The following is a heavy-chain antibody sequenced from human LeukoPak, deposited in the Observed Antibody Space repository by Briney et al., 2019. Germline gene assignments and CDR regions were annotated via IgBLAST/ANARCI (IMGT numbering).Heavy chain of an antibody. Sequence: NSSETLSLTCSVSGGSISSTTYYWGWIRQPPGKGLEWIGYIYYSGSTNYNPSLKSRVTISVDTSKNQFSLKLSSVTAADTAVYYCARGLQGSSWYSDWFDPWGQGTLVTVSS. D-gene: IGHD6-13*01. CDR2: IYYSGST. CDR1: GGSISSTTYY. J-gene: IGHJ5*02. V-gene: IGHV4-61*05. CDR3: ARGLQGSSWYSDWFDP.